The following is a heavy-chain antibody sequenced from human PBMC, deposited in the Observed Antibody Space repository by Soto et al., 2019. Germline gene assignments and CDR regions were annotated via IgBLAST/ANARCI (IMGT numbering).Heavy chain of an antibody. CDR3: ARGSLYYDYIWGSYRFVGYFDY. J-gene: IGHJ4*02. CDR2: INHSGST. CDR1: GGSFSGYY. Sequence: SETLSLTCAVYGGSFSGYYWSWVGQPPGKGLEWIGEINHSGSTNYNPSLKSRVTISVDTSKNQFSLKLSSVTAADTAVYYCARGSLYYDYIWGSYRFVGYFDYWGQGTLVT. D-gene: IGHD3-16*02. V-gene: IGHV4-34*01.